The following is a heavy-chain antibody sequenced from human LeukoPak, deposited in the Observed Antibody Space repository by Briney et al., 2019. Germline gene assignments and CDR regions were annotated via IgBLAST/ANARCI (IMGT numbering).Heavy chain of an antibody. CDR1: GGSFSGYY. CDR3: ARGGVRYFDWLLSGYYFDY. CDR2: INHSGST. D-gene: IGHD3-9*01. V-gene: IGHV4-34*01. J-gene: IGHJ4*02. Sequence: SETLSLTCAVYGGSFSGYYWSWIRQPPGKGLEWIGEINHSGSTNYNPSLKSRVTISVDTSKNQFSLKLSSVTAADTAVHYCARGGVRYFDWLLSGYYFDYWGQGTLVTVSS.